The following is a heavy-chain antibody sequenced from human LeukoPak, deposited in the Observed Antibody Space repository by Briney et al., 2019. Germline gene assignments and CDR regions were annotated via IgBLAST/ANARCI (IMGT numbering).Heavy chain of an antibody. V-gene: IGHV1-2*02. Sequence: ASVKVSCKASGYSFTGHYMHWVRQAPGQGPEWMGWINPKSGGTNYAQKFQGRVTMTRDTSISTAYMELSRLRSDDTAVYYCARAYTVVVPAAMSLGYWGQGTLVTVSS. D-gene: IGHD2-2*01. CDR3: ARAYTVVVPAAMSLGY. J-gene: IGHJ4*02. CDR1: GYSFTGHY. CDR2: INPKSGGT.